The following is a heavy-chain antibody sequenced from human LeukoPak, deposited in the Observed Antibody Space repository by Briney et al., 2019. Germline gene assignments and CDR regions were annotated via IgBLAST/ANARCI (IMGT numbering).Heavy chain of an antibody. J-gene: IGHJ4*02. Sequence: GGSLRLSCAASGFTFSSYEMNWVRQAPGKGPEWVSYISSSGSTIYYADSVKGRFTISRDNAKNSLYLQMNSLRAEDTAVYYCARDWGYYYDSSGYYEVWGQGTLVTVSS. CDR2: ISSSGSTI. V-gene: IGHV3-48*03. CDR3: ARDWGYYYDSSGYYEV. D-gene: IGHD3-22*01. CDR1: GFTFSSYE.